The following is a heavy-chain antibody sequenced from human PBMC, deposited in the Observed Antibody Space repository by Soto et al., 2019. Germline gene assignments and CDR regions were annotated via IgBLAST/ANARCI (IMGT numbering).Heavy chain of an antibody. J-gene: IGHJ4*02. V-gene: IGHV4-59*01. D-gene: IGHD5-12*01. CDR3: ARIHGPSGNYDLDY. Sequence: SETLSLTCAVSGGSISSYYWSWIRQPPGKGLEWIGYIYYSGSTNYNPSLKSRVTISVDTSKNQVVLTMTNVDPVDTATYYCARIHGPSGNYDLDYWGQGTLVPVSP. CDR1: GGSISSYY. CDR2: IYYSGST.